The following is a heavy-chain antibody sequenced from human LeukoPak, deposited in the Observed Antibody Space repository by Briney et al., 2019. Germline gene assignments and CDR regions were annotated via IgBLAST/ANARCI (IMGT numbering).Heavy chain of an antibody. D-gene: IGHD3-22*01. J-gene: IGHJ4*02. CDR2: INPNSGGT. CDR3: ARVGYYDSRAFDY. Sequence: ASVKVSCKASAYTFSSYGFSWVREAPGQGLEWMGWINPNSGGTNYAQKFQGRVTMTRDTSISTAYMELSRLRSDDTAVYYCARVGYYDSRAFDYWGQGTLVTVSS. V-gene: IGHV1-2*02. CDR1: AYTFSSYG.